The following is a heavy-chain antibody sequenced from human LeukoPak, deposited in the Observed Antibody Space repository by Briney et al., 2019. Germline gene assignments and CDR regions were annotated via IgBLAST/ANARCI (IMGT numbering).Heavy chain of an antibody. D-gene: IGHD6-19*01. CDR2: IKQDGSEK. CDR3: AREGSGKQWLGNYYYYYGMDV. CDR1: GFTFSSYW. J-gene: IGHJ6*02. V-gene: IGHV3-7*01. Sequence: PGGSLRLSCAAPGFTFSSYWMSWVRQAPGKGLEWVANIKQDGSEKYYVDSVKGRFTISRDNAKNSLYLQMNSLRAEDTAVYYCAREGSGKQWLGNYYYYYGMDVWGQGTTVTVSS.